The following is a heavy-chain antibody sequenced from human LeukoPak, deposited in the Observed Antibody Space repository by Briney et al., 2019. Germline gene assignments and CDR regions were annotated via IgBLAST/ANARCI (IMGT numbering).Heavy chain of an antibody. CDR3: ARDGSFRCSSTSCYSGYYYYGMDV. CDR1: GYTFASYG. J-gene: IGHJ6*02. CDR2: ISVYNGNI. D-gene: IGHD2-2*01. V-gene: IGHV1-18*01. Sequence: ASVNVSCKASGYTFASYGIGWVRQVPGQGLVWFVWISVYNGNINYAQKLQGRVTMTTDTSTSTAYMELRSLRSDDTAVYYCARDGSFRCSSTSCYSGYYYYGMDVWGQGTTVTVSS.